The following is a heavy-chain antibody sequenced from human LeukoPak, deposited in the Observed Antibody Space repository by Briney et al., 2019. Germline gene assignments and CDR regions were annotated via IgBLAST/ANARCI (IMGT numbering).Heavy chain of an antibody. Sequence: ASVKVSCKASGYTFTGYYMHWVRQAPGQGLEWMGWINPNNGGTNYAQKFQGWVTMTRDTSISTAYMELSRLRSDDTAVYYCARAERDYYDSSGYYLYDYWGQGTLVTVSS. CDR2: INPNNGGT. J-gene: IGHJ4*02. CDR3: ARAERDYYDSSGYYLYDY. V-gene: IGHV1-2*04. CDR1: GYTFTGYY. D-gene: IGHD3-22*01.